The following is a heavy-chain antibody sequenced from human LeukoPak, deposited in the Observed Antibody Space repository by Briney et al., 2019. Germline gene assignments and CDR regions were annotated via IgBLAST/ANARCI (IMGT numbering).Heavy chain of an antibody. V-gene: IGHV4-59*08. J-gene: IGHJ4*02. Sequence: KASETLSLTCSVSGGSVSNYYWSWIRQPPGKALEGFGYVYHTGSTNYNPSLKSRVTMSEDKSKNQFSLRLYSVTVADTAVYYCARHFAYSSSSYFDYGGQGSLVTVS. CDR3: ARHFAYSSSSYFDY. D-gene: IGHD6-6*01. CDR2: VYHTGST. CDR1: GGSVSNYY.